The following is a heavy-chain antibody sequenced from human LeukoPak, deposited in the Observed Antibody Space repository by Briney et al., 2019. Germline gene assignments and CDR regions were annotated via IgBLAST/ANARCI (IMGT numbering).Heavy chain of an antibody. CDR3: ARIDSSGWYWSD. CDR2: IDWDDDK. D-gene: IGHD6-19*01. CDR1: GFSLSTSGMC. J-gene: IGHJ4*02. Sequence: SGPTLVNPTQTLTLTCTFSGFSLSTSGMCVSWIRQPPGKALEWLALIDWDDDKYYSTSLKTRLTISKDTSKNRVVLTMTNMDPVDTATYYCARIDSSGWYWSDWGQGTLVTVSS. V-gene: IGHV2-70*01.